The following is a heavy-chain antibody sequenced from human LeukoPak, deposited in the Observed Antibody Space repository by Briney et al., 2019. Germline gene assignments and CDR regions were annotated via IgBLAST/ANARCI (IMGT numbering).Heavy chain of an antibody. CDR1: GYTFTSYG. V-gene: IGHV1-18*04. CDR3: ARDYSSSWQTRYYYYGMDV. D-gene: IGHD6-13*01. CDR2: ISAYNGNT. J-gene: IGHJ6*04. Sequence: ASVKVSCKASGYTFTSYGISWARQAPGQGLEWMGWISAYNGNTNYAQKLQGRVTMTTDTSASTAYMELRSLRSDDTAVYYCARDYSSSWQTRYYYYGMDVWGKGTTVTVSS.